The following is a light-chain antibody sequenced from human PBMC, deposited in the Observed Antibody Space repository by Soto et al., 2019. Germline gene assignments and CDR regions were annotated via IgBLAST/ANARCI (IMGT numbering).Light chain of an antibody. Sequence: EIVLTQSPGTLSLSPGERATLSCSASQTVSSSYLAWYQQKPGQAPRLLIYGASSRATGIPDRFSGSGSGTDFTLTISRLEPEDFAVYYCQQYASSLLTFGGGTKVDIK. V-gene: IGKV3-20*01. CDR3: QQYASSLLT. J-gene: IGKJ4*01. CDR2: GAS. CDR1: QTVSSSY.